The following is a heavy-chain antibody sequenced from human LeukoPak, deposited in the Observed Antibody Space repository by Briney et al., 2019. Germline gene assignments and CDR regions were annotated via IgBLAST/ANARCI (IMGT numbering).Heavy chain of an antibody. CDR3: VRDFRTADY. V-gene: IGHV3-74*01. CDR1: GFTFSTYC. Sequence: GGSLRLSCAASGFTFSTYCMHWVRQAPGKGPMWVSRICPDGTVTNYADSVKARFIISRDNARNTVYLQMNSLRVEDTAVYYCVRDFRTADYWGQGTLVTVSS. J-gene: IGHJ4*02. CDR2: ICPDGTVT. D-gene: IGHD1-1*01.